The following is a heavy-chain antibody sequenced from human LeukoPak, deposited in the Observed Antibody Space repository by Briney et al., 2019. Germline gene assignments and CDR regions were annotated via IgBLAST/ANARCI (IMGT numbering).Heavy chain of an antibody. CDR2: IYYSGST. D-gene: IGHD5-12*01. CDR1: GGSITTYY. CDR3: ARYSGYGSGYLDY. Sequence: SETLSLTCTVSGGSITTYYLNWVRQPPGKGLEWIGYIYYSGSTNYSPSLKSRVTISVDTSKIQFSLKLSSVTAADTAVYYCARYSGYGSGYLDYWGQGTLVTVSS. J-gene: IGHJ4*02. V-gene: IGHV4-59*01.